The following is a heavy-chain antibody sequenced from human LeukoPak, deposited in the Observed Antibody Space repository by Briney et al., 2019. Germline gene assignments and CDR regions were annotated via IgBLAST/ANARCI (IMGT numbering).Heavy chain of an antibody. J-gene: IGHJ4*02. CDR3: ATSNDAKIAPFDH. CDR1: GVSMSAYQ. D-gene: IGHD2-21*01. Sequence: PSETLSLTCTVSGVSMSAYQWSRVRQSPEKGLEWIGCINTKGETSYNPSLKSRVTTSVDTSKSQFSLRLTSVTAADTAVYYCATSNDAKIAPFDHWGQGAPVTVSS. CDR2: INTKGET. V-gene: IGHV4-4*09.